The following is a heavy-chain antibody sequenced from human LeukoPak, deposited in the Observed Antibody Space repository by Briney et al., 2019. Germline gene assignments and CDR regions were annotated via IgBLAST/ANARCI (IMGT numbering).Heavy chain of an antibody. J-gene: IGHJ6*02. V-gene: IGHV3-23*01. Sequence: GGSLRLSCAASGFTLISNSMSWVRQAPGKGLEWVSAIIGVGGRTSSAVSMTGRLTNSRDNSKNTLYLQMNSVRAEDKAVYYCAKDPTYGSGHYHYYGMDVWGQGTTVTVSS. CDR1: GFTLISNS. CDR3: AKDPTYGSGHYHYYGMDV. CDR2: IIGVGGRT. D-gene: IGHD3-10*01.